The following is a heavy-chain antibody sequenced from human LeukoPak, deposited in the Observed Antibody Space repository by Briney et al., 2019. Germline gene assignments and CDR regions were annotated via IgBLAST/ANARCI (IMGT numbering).Heavy chain of an antibody. Sequence: GGSLRLSCAASGFTFSSYNMNWVRQAPGKGLEWVSSISSSSSYIYYADSVKGRFTISRDNAKNSLYLQMNSLRAEDTAVYYCARDDYSNRNYYYYGMDVWGQGTTVTVSS. CDR2: ISSSSSYI. J-gene: IGHJ6*02. V-gene: IGHV3-21*01. CDR1: GFTFSSYN. D-gene: IGHD4-11*01. CDR3: ARDDYSNRNYYYYGMDV.